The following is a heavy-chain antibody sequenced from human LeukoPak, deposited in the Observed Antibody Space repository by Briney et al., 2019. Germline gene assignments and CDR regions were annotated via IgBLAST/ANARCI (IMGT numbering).Heavy chain of an antibody. D-gene: IGHD2-2*01. J-gene: IGHJ4*02. V-gene: IGHV4-59*01. Sequence: SETLFLTCIVSGGSISSYYWSWSRQPPGKGLEWIGYIYYSGSTNYNPSLKSRVTISVDTSKNQFSLKLSSVTAADTAVYYCARVWCSSTSCPDYWGQGTLVTVSS. CDR2: IYYSGST. CDR3: ARVWCSSTSCPDY. CDR1: GGSISSYY.